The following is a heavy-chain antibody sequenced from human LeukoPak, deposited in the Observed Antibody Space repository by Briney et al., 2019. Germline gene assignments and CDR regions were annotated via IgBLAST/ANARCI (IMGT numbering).Heavy chain of an antibody. D-gene: IGHD1-26*01. CDR3: AKHGGSYLRAFDI. CDR1: GFSFSYYS. CDR2: ISGSGGST. Sequence: GGSLRLSCAASGFSFSYYSMHWVRQAPGKGLEWVSAISGSGGSTYYADSVKGRFTISRDNSKNTLYLQMNSLRAEDTAVYYCAKHGGSYLRAFDIWGQGTMVTVSS. J-gene: IGHJ3*02. V-gene: IGHV3-23*01.